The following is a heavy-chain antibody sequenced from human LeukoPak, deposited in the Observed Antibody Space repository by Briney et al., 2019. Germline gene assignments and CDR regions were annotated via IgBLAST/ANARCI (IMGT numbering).Heavy chain of an antibody. CDR1: GGSISSYY. CDR3: ARGRAVTGGTVYLDY. D-gene: IGHD6-13*01. J-gene: IGHJ4*02. Sequence: SETLSLTCTVSGGSISSYYWSWIRQPAGKGLEWIGRIYTSGSTNYNPSLKSRVTMSVDTSKNQFSLKLSSVTAADTAVYYGARGRAVTGGTVYLDYWGQGTLITVSS. CDR2: IYTSGST. V-gene: IGHV4-4*07.